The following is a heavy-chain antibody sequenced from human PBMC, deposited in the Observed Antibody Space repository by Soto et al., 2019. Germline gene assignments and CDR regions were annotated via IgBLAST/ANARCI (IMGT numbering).Heavy chain of an antibody. V-gene: IGHV2-5*02. Sequence: QITLKESGPTLVKPTQTLTLTCSFSGFSLTTSGVGVAWIRQPPGKALEWLALIYWDDVKRYSPSLKSRLTITKETSENQVVLTMTNVDPVDTATYYCAHTTTDLGWFDPWGQGTLVTVSS. CDR3: AHTTTDLGWFDP. CDR1: GFSLTTSGVG. D-gene: IGHD1-1*01. CDR2: IYWDDVK. J-gene: IGHJ5*02.